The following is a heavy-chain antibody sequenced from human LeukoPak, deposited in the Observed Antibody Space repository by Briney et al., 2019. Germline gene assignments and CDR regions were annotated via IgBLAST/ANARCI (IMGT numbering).Heavy chain of an antibody. V-gene: IGHV3-23*01. CDR3: ARDVPTRRPVGASDY. CDR1: GFTFSSYA. J-gene: IGHJ4*02. Sequence: GGSLRLSCGASGFTFSSYAMSWVRQAPGKGLEWVSAIIGSGGSTYYADSVKGRFTLSRDNSKNTLYLQMNSLRAEDTAVYYCARDVPTRRPVGASDYWGQGTLVTVSS. CDR2: IIGSGGST. D-gene: IGHD4/OR15-4a*01.